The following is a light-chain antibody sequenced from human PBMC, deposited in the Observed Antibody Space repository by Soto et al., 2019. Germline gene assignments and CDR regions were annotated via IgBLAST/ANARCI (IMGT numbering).Light chain of an antibody. CDR2: EVS. J-gene: IGLJ3*02. Sequence: QSVLTQPASVSGSPGQSITISCTGTSSDIGGYNYVSWYQQHPGKAPQLIIYEVSNRPSGVSNRFSGSKSGNTASLTISGLQAEDEADYYCSSYTTSSTWVFGGGTKVTVL. V-gene: IGLV2-14*01. CDR3: SSYTTSSTWV. CDR1: SSDIGGYNY.